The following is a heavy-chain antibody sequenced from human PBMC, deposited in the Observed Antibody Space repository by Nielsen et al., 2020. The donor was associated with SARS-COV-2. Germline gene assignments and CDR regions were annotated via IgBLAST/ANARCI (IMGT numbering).Heavy chain of an antibody. D-gene: IGHD6-19*01. Sequence: GESLKISCAASGFTVSSNYMSWVRQAPGKGLEWVSVIYSGGSTYYADSVKGRFTISRDNSKNTLYLQMNSLRAEDTAVYYCAREEPVAGYFDYWGQGTLVTVSS. CDR2: IYSGGST. CDR1: GFTVSSNY. J-gene: IGHJ4*02. V-gene: IGHV3-66*01. CDR3: AREEPVAGYFDY.